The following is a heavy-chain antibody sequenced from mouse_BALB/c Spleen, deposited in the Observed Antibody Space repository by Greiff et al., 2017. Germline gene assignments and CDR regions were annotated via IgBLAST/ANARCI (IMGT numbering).Heavy chain of an antibody. CDR1: GYSITSDYA. CDR3: ARIYGYSWFAY. D-gene: IGHD2-2*01. Sequence: EVKLMESGPGLVKPSQSLSLTCTVTGYSITSDYAWNWIRQFPGNKLEWMGYISYSGSTSYNPSLKSRISITRDTSKNQFFLQLNSVTTEDTATYYCARIYGYSWFAYWGQGTLVTVSA. J-gene: IGHJ3*01. V-gene: IGHV3-2*02. CDR2: ISYSGST.